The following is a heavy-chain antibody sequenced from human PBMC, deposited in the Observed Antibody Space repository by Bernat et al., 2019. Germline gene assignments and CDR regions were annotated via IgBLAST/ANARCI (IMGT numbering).Heavy chain of an antibody. Sequence: QWGAGLLKPSETLSLTCAVYGGSFSGYYWSWIRQPPGKGLEWIGEINHSGSTNYNPSLKSRVTISVDTSKNQFSLKLSSVTAADTAVYYCARGRGRSKSYYYYYMDVWGKGTTVTVSS. CDR2: INHSGST. D-gene: IGHD4-11*01. J-gene: IGHJ6*03. CDR1: GGSFSGYY. V-gene: IGHV4-34*01. CDR3: ARGRGRSKSYYYYYMDV.